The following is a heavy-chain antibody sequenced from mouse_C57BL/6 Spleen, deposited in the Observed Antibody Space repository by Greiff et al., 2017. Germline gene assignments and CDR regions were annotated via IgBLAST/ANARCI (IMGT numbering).Heavy chain of an antibody. V-gene: IGHV1-7*01. CDR2: INPSSGYT. CDR1: GYTFTSYW. J-gene: IGHJ4*01. CDR3: ARSYNSSRYAAIDY. D-gene: IGHD1-1*01. Sequence: VQLQQSGAELAKPGASVKLSCKASGYTFTSYWMHWVKQRPGQGLEWIGYINPSSGYTKYNQKFKDKATLTADKSSSAAYMQLSSLTYEDSAVYYCARSYNSSRYAAIDYWGQETSDTVSS.